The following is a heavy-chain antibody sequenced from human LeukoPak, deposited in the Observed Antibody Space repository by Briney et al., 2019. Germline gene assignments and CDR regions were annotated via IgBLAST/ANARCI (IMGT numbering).Heavy chain of an antibody. Sequence: GGSLRLSCAASGFTFSSYSMNWVRQAPGKGLEWVSGLSDSGGSTYYADSVKGRFTISRDNSKNTLDLQMNSLTGEDTAVYYCAKDRGGGFDVRGQGTTVTVSS. CDR1: GFTFSSYS. J-gene: IGHJ6*02. CDR2: LSDSGGST. D-gene: IGHD4-23*01. V-gene: IGHV3-23*01. CDR3: AKDRGGGFDV.